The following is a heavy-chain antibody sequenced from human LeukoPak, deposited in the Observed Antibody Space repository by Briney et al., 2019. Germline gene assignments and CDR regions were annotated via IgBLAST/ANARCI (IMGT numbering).Heavy chain of an antibody. V-gene: IGHV3-48*02. D-gene: IGHD5-24*01. CDR3: AREMAL. Sequence: PGRSLRLSCAVSRFTFSSYGMNWVRQAPGKGLEWESYIDGSSRSIYYADSVKGRFTVSRDNAKNSLFLQMNSLRDEDTAVYFCAREMALWGQGTLVTVSS. CDR1: RFTFSSYG. CDR2: IDGSSRSI. J-gene: IGHJ4*02.